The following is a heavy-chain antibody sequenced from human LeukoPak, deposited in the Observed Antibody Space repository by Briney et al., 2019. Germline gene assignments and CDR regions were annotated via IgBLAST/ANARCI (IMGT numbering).Heavy chain of an antibody. J-gene: IGHJ6*03. CDR2: INPNSGGT. CDR3: ARGLGNPGGRYYYYYYMDV. D-gene: IGHD4-23*01. Sequence: ASVKVSCKASGYTFTRYYIHWVRQAPGQGLEWMGWINPNSGGTNYAQKFQGRVTMTRDTSISTAYMELSRLRSDDTAVYYCARGLGNPGGRYYYYYYMDVWGKGTTVTVSS. V-gene: IGHV1-2*02. CDR1: GYTFTRYY.